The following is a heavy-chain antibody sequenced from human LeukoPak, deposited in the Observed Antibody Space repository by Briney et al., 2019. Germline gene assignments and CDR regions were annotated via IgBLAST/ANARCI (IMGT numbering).Heavy chain of an antibody. D-gene: IGHD3-22*01. J-gene: IGHJ4*02. CDR1: GGSISSYY. CDR2: IYTSGST. V-gene: IGHV4-4*07. Sequence: PSETLSLTCTVSGGSISSYYWSWIRQPAGKGLEWIGRIYTSGSTNYNPSLKSRATMSVDTSKNQFSLKLSSVTAADTAVYYCARDNYYYDSSGYYFFPRYWGQGTLVTVSS. CDR3: ARDNYYYDSSGYYFFPRY.